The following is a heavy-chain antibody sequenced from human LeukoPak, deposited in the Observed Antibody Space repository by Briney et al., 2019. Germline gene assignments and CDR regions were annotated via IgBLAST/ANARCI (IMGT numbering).Heavy chain of an antibody. V-gene: IGHV1-18*04. D-gene: IGHD3-16*01. Sequence: ASVKVSCKASGYTFTGYYIHWVRQAPGQGLEWMGWINPNSGDTNYAQELQGRVTMTTDTSTSTAYMELRSLRSDDTAVYYCARNPPGDPIDYWGQGTLVTVSS. J-gene: IGHJ4*02. CDR1: GYTFTGYY. CDR2: INPNSGDT. CDR3: ARNPPGDPIDY.